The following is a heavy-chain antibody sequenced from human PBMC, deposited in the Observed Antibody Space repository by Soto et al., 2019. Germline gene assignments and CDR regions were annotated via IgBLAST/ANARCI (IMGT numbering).Heavy chain of an antibody. V-gene: IGHV1-69*01. CDR1: GGTFSSYA. CDR2: IIPIFGTA. D-gene: IGHD3-22*01. CDR3: ARDRQIVVVPPPGMDV. Sequence: QVQLVQSGAEVKKPGSSVKVSCKASGGTFSSYAISWLRQAPGQGLEWMGGIIPIFGTANYAQKFQGRVTNTADESTSTAYMELSSLISDDTAVYYCARDRQIVVVPPPGMDVWGQGTTVTVSS. J-gene: IGHJ6*02.